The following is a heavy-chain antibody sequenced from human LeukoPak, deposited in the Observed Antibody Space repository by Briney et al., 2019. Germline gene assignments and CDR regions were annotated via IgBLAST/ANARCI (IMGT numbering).Heavy chain of an antibody. D-gene: IGHD3-10*01. CDR2: INHSGST. CDR1: GGSFSGYY. V-gene: IGHV4-34*01. Sequence: KPSETLSLTCAAYGGSFSGYYWSWIRQPQGKGLEWIGEINHSGSTNYNPSLKSRVTISVDTSKNQFSLKLSSVTAADTAVYYCASDYYYGSGSYTYWGQGTLVTVSS. CDR3: ASDYYYGSGSYTY. J-gene: IGHJ4*02.